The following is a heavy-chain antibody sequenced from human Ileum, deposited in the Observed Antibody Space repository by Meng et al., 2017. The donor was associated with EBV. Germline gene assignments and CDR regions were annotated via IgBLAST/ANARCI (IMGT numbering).Heavy chain of an antibody. V-gene: IGHV4-30-4*01. CDR2: SGGT. CDR1: GFSIGSGVYQ. J-gene: IGHJ4*02. CDR3: AIYAVGGSGQGY. Sequence: QVRLQGVGPGLGKPSQALSLTCAGFGFSIGSGVYQWSWIRQRPGKGLEWIGCSGGTDYNPSLKSRLTISVDTSKNQFSLKLDSATAADTAVYYCAIYAVGGSGQGYWGQGTLVTVSS. D-gene: IGHD1-26*01.